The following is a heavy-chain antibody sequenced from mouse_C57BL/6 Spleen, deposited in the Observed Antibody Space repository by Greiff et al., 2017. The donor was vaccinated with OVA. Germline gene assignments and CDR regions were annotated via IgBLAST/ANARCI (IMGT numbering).Heavy chain of an antibody. J-gene: IGHJ3*01. Sequence: VQLQQSGPELVKPGASVKISCKASGYAFSSSWMNWVKQRPGKGLEWIGRIYPGDGDTNYNGKLKGKATLTADKYSSTAYIQLSSLTSENSAVYFCARKGITPFGCRGKGTLVTFSA. D-gene: IGHD1-1*01. CDR3: ARKGITPFGC. V-gene: IGHV1-82*01. CDR2: IYPGDGDT. CDR1: GYAFSSSW.